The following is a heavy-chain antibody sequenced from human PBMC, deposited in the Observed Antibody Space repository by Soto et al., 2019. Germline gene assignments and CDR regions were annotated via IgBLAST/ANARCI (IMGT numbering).Heavy chain of an antibody. V-gene: IGHV4-4*07. Sequence: ETLTLTCPVSGGSISGYYWNWIRQPAGKGLEWIGRIYTSGTTNYNPSLKSRVTMSVDTSKNQFSLKLSSMTAADTAVYYCAREVAGMVFFDYWGQGTLVTVYS. CDR1: GGSISGYY. CDR2: IYTSGTT. D-gene: IGHD6-19*01. J-gene: IGHJ4*02. CDR3: AREVAGMVFFDY.